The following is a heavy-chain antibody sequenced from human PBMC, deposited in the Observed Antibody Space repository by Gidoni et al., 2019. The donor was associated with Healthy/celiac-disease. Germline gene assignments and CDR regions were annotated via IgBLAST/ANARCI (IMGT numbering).Heavy chain of an antibody. V-gene: IGHV4-34*01. D-gene: IGHD2-15*01. CDR1: GGSFSGYY. Sequence: QVQLQQWGAGLLKPSETLSLTCAVYGGSFSGYYWSWIRQPPGKGLEWIGEINHSGSTNYNPSLKSRVTISVDTSKNQFSLKLSSVTAADTAVYYCARNIVVVVAATDYYYYGMDVWGQGTTVTVSS. CDR3: ARNIVVVVAATDYYYYGMDV. CDR2: INHSGST. J-gene: IGHJ6*02.